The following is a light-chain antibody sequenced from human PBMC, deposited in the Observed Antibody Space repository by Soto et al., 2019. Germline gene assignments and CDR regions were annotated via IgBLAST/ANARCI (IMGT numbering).Light chain of an antibody. Sequence: VLTQSPGTLSLSPGERATLSCRASQTLSSRHLAWYQQKPGQDPRLLIYGSSSRATDIPDRFSGSGSGTDFTLTISTLEPEDFAIYYCQQYGYSRTFGQGTKVEIK. CDR1: QTLSSRH. J-gene: IGKJ1*01. V-gene: IGKV3-20*01. CDR2: GSS. CDR3: QQYGYSRT.